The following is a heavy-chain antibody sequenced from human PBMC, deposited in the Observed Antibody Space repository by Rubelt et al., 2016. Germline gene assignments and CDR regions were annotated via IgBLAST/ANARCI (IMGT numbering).Heavy chain of an antibody. V-gene: IGHV4-39*01. Sequence: QLQLQESGPGLVKPSETLSLTCTVSGGSISSSSYYWGWIRQPPGTGLEWIGSIYYLGSTYYNPSLKIRVTVSVDTSKNQFPWRLRVVTAADTAVYSCAGGYYDSRGYYGALGYWGQGTLVTVSS. D-gene: IGHD3-22*01. CDR1: GGSISSSSYY. CDR3: AGGYYDSRGYYGALGY. J-gene: IGHJ4*02. CDR2: IYYLGST.